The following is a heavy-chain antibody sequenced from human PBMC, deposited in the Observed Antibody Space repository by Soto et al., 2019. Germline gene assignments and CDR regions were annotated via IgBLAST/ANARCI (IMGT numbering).Heavy chain of an antibody. D-gene: IGHD5-12*01. V-gene: IGHV1-2*02. CDR2: INPNSGGT. CDR1: GYTFTGYY. Sequence: ASVKVSCKASGYTFTGYYMHWVRQAPGQGLEWMGWINPNSGGTNYAQKFQGRVTMTRDTSISTAYMELSRLRSDDTAVYYCARAWIVATPTHCYYYGMDVCGQGTTVTVSS. J-gene: IGHJ6*02. CDR3: ARAWIVATPTHCYYYGMDV.